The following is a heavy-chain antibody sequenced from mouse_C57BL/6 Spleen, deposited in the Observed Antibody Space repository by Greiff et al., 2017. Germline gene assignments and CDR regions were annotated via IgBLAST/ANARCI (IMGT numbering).Heavy chain of an antibody. J-gene: IGHJ1*03. CDR2: ISNGGGST. Sequence: EVQVVESGGGLVQPGGSLKLSCAASGFTFSDYYMYWVRQTPEKRLEWVAYISNGGGSTYYPDTVKGRFTISRDNAKNTLYLQMSRLKSEDTAMYYCARPLIEGWYFDVWGTGTTVTVSS. V-gene: IGHV5-12*01. CDR1: GFTFSDYY. CDR3: ARPLIEGWYFDV.